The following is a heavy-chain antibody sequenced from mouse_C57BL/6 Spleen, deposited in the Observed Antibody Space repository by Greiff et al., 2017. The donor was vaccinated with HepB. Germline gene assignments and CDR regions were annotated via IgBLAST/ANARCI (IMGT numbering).Heavy chain of an antibody. CDR2: IYPSDSET. Sequence: QVQLQQPGAELVRPGSSVKLSCKASGYTFTSYWMDWVKQRPGQGLEWIGNIYPSDSETHYNQKFKDKATLTVDKSSSTAYMQLSSLTSEDSAVYYCARQDYGNYDYFDYWGQGTTLTVSS. V-gene: IGHV1-61*01. J-gene: IGHJ2*01. CDR1: GYTFTSYW. CDR3: ARQDYGNYDYFDY. D-gene: IGHD2-1*01.